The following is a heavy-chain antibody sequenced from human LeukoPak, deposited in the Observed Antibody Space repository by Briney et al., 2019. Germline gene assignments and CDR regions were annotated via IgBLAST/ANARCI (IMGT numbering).Heavy chain of an antibody. D-gene: IGHD2-15*01. Sequence: SETLSLTCTVSGGSISSYYWNWIRQPAGKGLEWIGRIYTSGSTNYNPSLKSRVTMSVDTSKNQFSLKLSSVTAADTAVYYCARDPVVPATSMQFDWYFDLWGRGTLVTVSS. J-gene: IGHJ2*01. CDR1: GGSISSYY. CDR3: ARDPVVPATSMQFDWYFDL. V-gene: IGHV4-4*07. CDR2: IYTSGST.